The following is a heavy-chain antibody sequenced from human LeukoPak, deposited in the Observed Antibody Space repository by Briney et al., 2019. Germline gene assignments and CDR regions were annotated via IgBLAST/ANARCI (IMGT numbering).Heavy chain of an antibody. V-gene: IGHV3-7*01. CDR3: ARIDYYGSGSNLNYDV. CDR1: GFTFSSYW. D-gene: IGHD3-10*01. CDR2: IKQDGSEK. J-gene: IGHJ6*02. Sequence: PGGSLRLSCAASGFTFSSYWMSWVRQAPGKGLEWVANIKQDGSEKYYVDSVKGRFTISRDNAKNSPYLQMNSLRAEDTAAYYCARIDYYGSGSNLNYDVWGQGTTVTVSS.